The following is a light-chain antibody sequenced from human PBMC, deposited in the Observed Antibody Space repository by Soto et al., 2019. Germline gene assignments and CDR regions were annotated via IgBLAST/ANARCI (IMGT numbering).Light chain of an antibody. Sequence: IHMTQSPSSLSVSVGDRVIISCRTIQNINAWLAWYQQRPGQAPKLLIYDASTVQSGVPSRFSGSGSGTDFTLTISSLQPEDFATYYCLQDYNYPWTFGQGTKVDIK. CDR1: QNINAW. CDR3: LQDYNYPWT. V-gene: IGKV1-6*02. J-gene: IGKJ1*01. CDR2: DAS.